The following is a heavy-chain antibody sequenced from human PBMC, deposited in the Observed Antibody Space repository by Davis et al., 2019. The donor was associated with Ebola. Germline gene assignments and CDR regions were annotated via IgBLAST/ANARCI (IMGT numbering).Heavy chain of an antibody. D-gene: IGHD3-3*01. J-gene: IGHJ5*02. CDR1: GYTFTGYY. CDR2: INPNSGGT. V-gene: IGHV1-2*02. Sequence: ASVQVSCKASGYTFTGYYMHWVRQAPGQGVEWMGWINPNSGGTNYAQKFQGRVTMTRDTSISTAYMELSRLRSDDTAVYYCARDKGPRPDLEWLLYGGSWFDPWGQGTLVTVSS. CDR3: ARDKGPRPDLEWLLYGGSWFDP.